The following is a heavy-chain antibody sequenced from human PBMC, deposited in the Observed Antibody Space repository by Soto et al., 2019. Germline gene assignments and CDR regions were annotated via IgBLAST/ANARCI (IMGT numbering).Heavy chain of an antibody. Sequence: PSETLSLTCTVSGGSISSSSYYWGWIRQPPGKGLEWIGSIYYSGSTYYNPFLKSRVTISVDTSKNQFPLRLSSVTAADTAMYYCAHLGLGYKWFDPWGQGILVTVSS. V-gene: IGHV4-39*01. J-gene: IGHJ5*02. CDR1: GGSISSSSYY. CDR2: IYYSGST. CDR3: AHLGLGYKWFDP. D-gene: IGHD3-16*01.